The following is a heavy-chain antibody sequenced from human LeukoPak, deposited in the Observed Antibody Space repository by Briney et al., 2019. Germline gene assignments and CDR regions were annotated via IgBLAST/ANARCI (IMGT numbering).Heavy chain of an antibody. J-gene: IGHJ4*02. V-gene: IGHV3-73*01. Sequence: GGSLRLSCAASGFTFSDSAIHWVRQASGKGLEWVGRIRNKANSYATVYAASVKGRFTISRDDSKNAAYLQMNSLKIEDTALYYCVRHEGGYWGQGTLVTVSS. CDR1: GFTFSDSA. CDR2: IRNKANSYAT. CDR3: VRHEGGY.